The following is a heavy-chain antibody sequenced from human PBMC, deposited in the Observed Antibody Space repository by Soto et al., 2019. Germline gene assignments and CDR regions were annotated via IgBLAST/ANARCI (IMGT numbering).Heavy chain of an antibody. D-gene: IGHD3-22*01. CDR1: GFTFSSYA. CDR3: AKESSYYDSSGYYYFDY. V-gene: IGHV3-23*01. Sequence: GGSLRLSCAASGFTFSSYAMSWVRQAPGKGLEWVSAISGSGGSTYYADSVKGRFTISRDNSKNTLYLQMNSLRAEDTAVYYCAKESSYYDSSGYYYFDYWGQGTLVTVSS. CDR2: ISGSGGST. J-gene: IGHJ4*02.